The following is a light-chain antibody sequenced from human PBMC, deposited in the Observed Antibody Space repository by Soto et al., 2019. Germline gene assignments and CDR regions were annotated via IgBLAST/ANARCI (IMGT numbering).Light chain of an antibody. CDR3: LQHNSYPWT. V-gene: IGKV1-5*03. CDR2: KAS. Sequence: DIQMTQSPSTLSASVGDRVTITCRASQSISSWLAWYQQKPGKAPKLLIYKASSLESGVPSRFSGSGSGTEFTLTISRLQPEDFATYYCLQHNSYPWTFGQGTKVEIK. J-gene: IGKJ1*01. CDR1: QSISSW.